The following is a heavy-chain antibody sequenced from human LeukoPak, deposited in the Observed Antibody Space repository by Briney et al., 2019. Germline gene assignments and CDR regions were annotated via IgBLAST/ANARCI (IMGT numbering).Heavy chain of an antibody. CDR1: GFTFSTYT. CDR2: ISSSSSYI. CDR3: AGVETSDY. V-gene: IGHV3-21*01. Sequence: GGSLRLSCAASGFTFSTYTMNWVRQAPGKGLEWVSSISSSSSYIYYADSVKGRFTISRGNARNSLFLQMNSLRAEDSAVYYCAGVETSDYWGQGTLVTVSS. J-gene: IGHJ4*02.